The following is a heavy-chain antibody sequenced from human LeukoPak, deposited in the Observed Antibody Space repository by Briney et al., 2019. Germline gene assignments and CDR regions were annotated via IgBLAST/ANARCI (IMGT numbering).Heavy chain of an antibody. CDR3: AGDRGGGFDY. D-gene: IGHD3-16*01. CDR1: GGSISNYY. CDR2: VYISGST. V-gene: IGHV4-4*07. J-gene: IGHJ4*02. Sequence: ASETLSLTCTVSGGSISNYYWTWIRQPAGKGLEWIGRVYISGSTNYNPSLKSRVTMSVDTSKSQFSLKLSSVTAADTAVYYCAGDRGGGFDYWGQGTLVTVSS.